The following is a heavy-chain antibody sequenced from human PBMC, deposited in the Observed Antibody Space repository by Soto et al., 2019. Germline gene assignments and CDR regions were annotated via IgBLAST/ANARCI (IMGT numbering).Heavy chain of an antibody. J-gene: IGHJ4*02. D-gene: IGHD1-26*01. CDR2: IYSGGST. CDR3: ASNLGGAQYYFDY. CDR1: GFTVSSNY. V-gene: IGHV3-53*04. Sequence: EVQLVESGGGLVQPGGSLRLSCAASGFTVSSNYMSWVRQAPGKGLEWVSVIYSGGSTYYADSVKGRFTISRHNSKNTLYLQMNSLRAEDTAVYYCASNLGGAQYYFDYWGQGTLVTVSS.